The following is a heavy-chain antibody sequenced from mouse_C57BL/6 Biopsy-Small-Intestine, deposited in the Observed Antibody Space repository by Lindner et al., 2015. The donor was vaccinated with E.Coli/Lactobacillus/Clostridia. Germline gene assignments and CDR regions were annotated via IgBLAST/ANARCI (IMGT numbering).Heavy chain of an antibody. Sequence: SVKVSCKASGYTFTSYYMHWVRQAPGQGLEWMGIIDPSGGSTSYAQKFQGRVTMTRDTSTSTVYMELSSLRSEDTAVYYCARDPYYYDSSGRYYYYGMDVWGQGTTVTVSS. CDR1: GYTFTSYY. CDR2: IDPSGGST. J-gene: IGHJ1*01. D-gene: IGHD1-1*01. CDR3: ARDPYYYDSSGRYYYYGMDV. V-gene: IGHV1-64*01.